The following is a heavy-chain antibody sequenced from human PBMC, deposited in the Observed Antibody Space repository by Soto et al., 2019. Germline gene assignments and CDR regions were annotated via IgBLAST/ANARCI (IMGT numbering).Heavy chain of an antibody. D-gene: IGHD6-13*01. V-gene: IGHV3-30-3*01. CDR3: ARSYAQQLVSA. J-gene: IGHJ5*02. Sequence: PGGSLRLSCAASGFTFSSYAMHWVRQAPGKGLEWVAVISYDGSNKYYADSVKGRFTISRDNSKNTLYLQMNSLRAEDTAVYYCARSYAQQLVSAWGQGTLVTVSS. CDR1: GFTFSSYA. CDR2: ISYDGSNK.